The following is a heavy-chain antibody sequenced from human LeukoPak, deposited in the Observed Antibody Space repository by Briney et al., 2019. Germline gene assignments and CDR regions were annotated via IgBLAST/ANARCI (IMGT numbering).Heavy chain of an antibody. V-gene: IGHV3-9*01. D-gene: IGHD4-17*01. CDR3: AKDIDPMTTVTTGAFDI. CDR2: ISWNSGSI. CDR1: GFTFDDYA. Sequence: GGSLRLSCAASGFTFDDYAMHWVRQAPGKGLEWVSGISWNSGSIGYADSVKGRFTTSRDNAKNSLYLQMNSLRAEDTALYYCAKDIDPMTTVTTGAFDIWGQGTMVTVSS. J-gene: IGHJ3*02.